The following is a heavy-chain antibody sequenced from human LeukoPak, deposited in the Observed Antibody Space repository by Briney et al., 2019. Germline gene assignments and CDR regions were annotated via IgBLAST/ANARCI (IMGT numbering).Heavy chain of an antibody. J-gene: IGHJ5*02. CDR1: GFTSSSYW. CDR3: ARDLTAVAIP. Sequence: GGSLRLSCAASGFTSSSYWMGWVRQAPGKGLEWVANINQDGSVKYYVDSVKGRFTISRDNAKNSLYLQMNSLRAEDTAVYYCARDLTAVAIPWGQGTLVTVSS. V-gene: IGHV3-7*03. D-gene: IGHD6-19*01. CDR2: INQDGSVK.